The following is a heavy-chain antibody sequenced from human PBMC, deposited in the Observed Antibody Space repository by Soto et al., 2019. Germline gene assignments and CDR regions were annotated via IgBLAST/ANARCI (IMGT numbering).Heavy chain of an antibody. D-gene: IGHD6-6*01. CDR3: AREVGSSARNWFDP. CDR1: GFTFSSYW. V-gene: IGHV3-7*01. Sequence: GGSPRLSCAASGFTFSSYWMSWVRQAPGKGLEWVANIRQDGSEKYYVDSVKGRFTISRDNAKNSLYLQMNSLRAEDTAVYYCAREVGSSARNWFDPWGQGTLVTVSS. CDR2: IRQDGSEK. J-gene: IGHJ5*02.